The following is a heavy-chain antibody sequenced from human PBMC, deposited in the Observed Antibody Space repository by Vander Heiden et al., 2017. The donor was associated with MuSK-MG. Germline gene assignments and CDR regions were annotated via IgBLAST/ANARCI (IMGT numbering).Heavy chain of an antibody. Sequence: EVQLVESGGVVVQPGGSRRLSCAASGFAFSDYSIHWVRQVPGKGLEWVSLINKDGRATFYADSVKGRFTTSRDNNKNSLYLEMNSLRTEDTALYYCVKEKLGSKWNAFDVWGQGTMVTVSS. CDR2: INKDGRAT. J-gene: IGHJ3*01. CDR1: GFAFSDYS. V-gene: IGHV3-43*01. CDR3: VKEKLGSKWNAFDV. D-gene: IGHD1-20*01.